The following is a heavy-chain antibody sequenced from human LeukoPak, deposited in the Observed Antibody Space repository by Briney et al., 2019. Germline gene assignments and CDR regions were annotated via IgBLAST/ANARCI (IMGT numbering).Heavy chain of an antibody. CDR1: GFTFSSYS. J-gene: IGHJ4*02. Sequence: PGGSLRLSCAASGFTFSSYSMNWVRQAPGKGLEWVSYIGSSSSTHRTIYYADSLRGRFTISRDNAKNSLYLQMNSLRDEDTAVYYCAKTYYYDSSGWPGIDYWGQGTLSPSPQ. D-gene: IGHD3-22*01. V-gene: IGHV3-48*02. CDR2: IGSSSSTHRTI. CDR3: AKTYYYDSSGWPGIDY.